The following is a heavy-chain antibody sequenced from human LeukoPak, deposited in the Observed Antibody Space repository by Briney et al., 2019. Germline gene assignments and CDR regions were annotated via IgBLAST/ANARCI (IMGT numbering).Heavy chain of an antibody. J-gene: IGHJ6*03. CDR3: AKVDYDSSGYYLYYYYYMDV. CDR1: GFTFSSYG. Sequence: GGSLRLSCAASGFTFSSYGMHWVRQAPGKGLEWVAFIRYDGSNKYYADSVKGRFTISRDNSKNTLYLQMNSLRAEDTAVYYCAKVDYDSSGYYLYYYYYMDVWGKGTTVTVSS. V-gene: IGHV3-30*02. CDR2: IRYDGSNK. D-gene: IGHD3-22*01.